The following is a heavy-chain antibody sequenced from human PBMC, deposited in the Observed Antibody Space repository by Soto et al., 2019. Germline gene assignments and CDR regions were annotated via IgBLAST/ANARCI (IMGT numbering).Heavy chain of an antibody. D-gene: IGHD3-10*01. CDR3: ARPNYYGSGSYYGNYYYGMDV. J-gene: IGHJ6*02. CDR2: IYPGDSDT. Sequence: GESLKISCKGSGYSFTSYWIGWVRQMPGKGLEWMGIIYPGDSDTRYSPSLQGQVTISADKSISTAYLQWSSLKASDTAMYYCARPNYYGSGSYYGNYYYGMDVWGQGTTVTVSS. CDR1: GYSFTSYW. V-gene: IGHV5-51*01.